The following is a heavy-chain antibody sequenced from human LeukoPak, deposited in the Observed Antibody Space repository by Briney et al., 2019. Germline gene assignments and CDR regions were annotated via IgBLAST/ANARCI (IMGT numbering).Heavy chain of an antibody. J-gene: IGHJ6*02. CDR2: ISTGSSYT. D-gene: IGHD4-23*01. CDR3: TSWAGNSMDV. V-gene: IGHV3-21*01. Sequence: GGSLRLSCAASGFTFSSYDINWVRQAPGKGLAWVSTISTGSSYTDYADSVKGRFTISRDNAKNSLYLQMNNLRAEDTAVYYCTSWAGNSMDVWGQGATVTVSS. CDR1: GFTFSSYD.